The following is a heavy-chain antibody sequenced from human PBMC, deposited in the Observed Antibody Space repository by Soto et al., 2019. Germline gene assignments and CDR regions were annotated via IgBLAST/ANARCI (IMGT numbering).Heavy chain of an antibody. V-gene: IGHV3-33*01. CDR3: ARGVQAPIYDSSGYYYTV. CDR1: GFTFSSYG. Sequence: QVQLVESGGGVVQPGRSLRLSCAASGFTFSSYGMHWVRQAPGKGLEWVAVIWYDGSNKYYADSVMGRFTISRDNSKNTLYLQMNSLRAEDTAVYYCARGVQAPIYDSSGYYYTVWGQGTLVTVSS. CDR2: IWYDGSNK. J-gene: IGHJ4*02. D-gene: IGHD3-22*01.